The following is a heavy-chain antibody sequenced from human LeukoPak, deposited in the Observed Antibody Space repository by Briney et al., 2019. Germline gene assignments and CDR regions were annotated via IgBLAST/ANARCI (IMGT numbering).Heavy chain of an antibody. J-gene: IGHJ3*02. CDR3: ARVFFHVDAFDI. D-gene: IGHD2/OR15-2a*01. Sequence: GGSLRLSCAASGFTFSSCGMHWVRQAPGKGLEWVAVISYDGSNKYYADSVKGRFTISRDNSKNTLYLQMNSLRAEDTAVYYCARVFFHVDAFDIWGQGTMVTVSS. CDR2: ISYDGSNK. V-gene: IGHV3-30*03. CDR1: GFTFSSCG.